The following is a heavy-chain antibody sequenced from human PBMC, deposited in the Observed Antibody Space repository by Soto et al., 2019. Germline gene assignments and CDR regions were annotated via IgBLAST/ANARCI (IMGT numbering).Heavy chain of an antibody. V-gene: IGHV4-34*01. Sequence: PSETLSLTCAVYGGSFSGYYWSWIRQPPGKGLEWIGEINHSGSTNYNPSLKSRVTISPDMSKNQFSLKLSSVTAADTAVYYCARGPPWNTSGWYVLDYYSYGMDVWGQGTTVTVSS. D-gene: IGHD6-19*01. CDR1: GGSFSGYY. J-gene: IGHJ6*02. CDR3: ARGPPWNTSGWYVLDYYSYGMDV. CDR2: INHSGST.